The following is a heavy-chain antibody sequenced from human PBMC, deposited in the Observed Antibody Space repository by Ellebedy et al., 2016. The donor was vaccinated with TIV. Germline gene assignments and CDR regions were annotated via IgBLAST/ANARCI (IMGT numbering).Heavy chain of an antibody. D-gene: IGHD2-15*01. J-gene: IGHJ4*02. V-gene: IGHV3-21*04. Sequence: SVKGRFTVSRDNAKNSLYLQMNNLRAADTAVYYCAREKRVVAAPRESDSYFDYWGQGTLVTVSS. CDR3: AREKRVVAAPRESDSYFDY.